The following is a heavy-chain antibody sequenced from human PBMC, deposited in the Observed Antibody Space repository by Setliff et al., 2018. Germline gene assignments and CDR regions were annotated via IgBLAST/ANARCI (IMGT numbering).Heavy chain of an antibody. Sequence: SETLSLTCAVYGGSFSGYYWSWIRQPPGKGLEWIGEINHSGSTNYNPSLKSRVTISVDTSKNRFSLKLSSVTAADTAVYYCARGKGTWVLLRWFDPWGQGTLVTVSS. CDR1: GGSFSGYY. D-gene: IGHD3-10*01. J-gene: IGHJ5*02. CDR3: ARGKGTWVLLRWFDP. CDR2: INHSGST. V-gene: IGHV4-34*01.